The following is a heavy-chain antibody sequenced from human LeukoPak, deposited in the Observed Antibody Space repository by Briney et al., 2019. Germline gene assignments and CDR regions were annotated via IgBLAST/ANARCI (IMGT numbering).Heavy chain of an antibody. Sequence: PSETLSLTCTVSGGSISSYYWSWIRQPPGKGLEWIGYIYYSGSTNYNPSLKSRVTISVDTSKNQLSLKLSSVTAADTAVYYCARVLGFLEYETWFDPWGQGTLVTVSS. J-gene: IGHJ5*02. D-gene: IGHD3-3*02. CDR3: ARVLGFLEYETWFDP. V-gene: IGHV4-59*01. CDR1: GGSISSYY. CDR2: IYYSGST.